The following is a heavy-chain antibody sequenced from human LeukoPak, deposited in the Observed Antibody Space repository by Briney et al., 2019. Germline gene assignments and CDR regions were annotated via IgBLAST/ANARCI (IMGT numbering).Heavy chain of an antibody. D-gene: IGHD1-1*01. CDR3: ARVSWFPGTSYYYMDV. CDR2: IHYSGST. CDR1: GDSFSYFY. Sequence: SETLSLTCTVSGDSFSYFYWSWIRQPPGKGLVWIGYIHYSGSTNYNPSLKSRVTISVDTSKNQFSLKLSSVTAADTAVYYCARVSWFPGTSYYYMDVWGKGTTVTVSS. J-gene: IGHJ6*03. V-gene: IGHV4-59*01.